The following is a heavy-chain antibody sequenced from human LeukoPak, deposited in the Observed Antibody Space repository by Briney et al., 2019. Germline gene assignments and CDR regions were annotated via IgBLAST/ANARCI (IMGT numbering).Heavy chain of an antibody. J-gene: IGHJ6*02. D-gene: IGHD3-10*01. CDR3: AKSGGLSGSGRLAMDV. CDR2: ISGSGGST. Sequence: GGSLRLSCAASGFTFSTYAMSWVRLAPGKGLEWVSGISGSGGSTYYADSVKGRFTNSRDNSNNTLYVQMNSLRVEDTAVYYCAKSGGLSGSGRLAMDVWGQGTTVTVSS. V-gene: IGHV3-23*01. CDR1: GFTFSTYA.